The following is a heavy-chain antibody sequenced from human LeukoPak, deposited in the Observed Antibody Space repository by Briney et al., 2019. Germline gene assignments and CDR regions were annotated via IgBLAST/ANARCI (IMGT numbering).Heavy chain of an antibody. Sequence: PSETLSLTCAVYGGSFSGYYWSWIRQPPGKGLEWIGEINHSGSTNYNPSLKSRVTISVGTSKNQFSLKLSSVTAADTAVYYCARGGYDFWSGGNWFDPWGQGTLVTFSS. CDR2: INHSGST. V-gene: IGHV4-34*01. J-gene: IGHJ5*02. CDR1: GGSFSGYY. CDR3: ARGGYDFWSGGNWFDP. D-gene: IGHD3-3*01.